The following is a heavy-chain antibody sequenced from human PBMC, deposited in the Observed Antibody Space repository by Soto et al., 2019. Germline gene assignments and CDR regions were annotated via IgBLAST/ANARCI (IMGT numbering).Heavy chain of an antibody. J-gene: IGHJ6*02. CDR2: IIPIFGTA. Sequence: SVKVSCKASGGTFSSYAISWVRQAPGQGLEWIGGIIPIFGTANYAQKFQGRVTMTRDTSTSTVYMELSSLRSEDTAVYYCAREGGVVTPGGYYYYGMDVWGQGTTVTVSS. V-gene: IGHV1-69*05. CDR1: GGTFSSYA. CDR3: AREGGVVTPGGYYYYGMDV. D-gene: IGHD2-21*02.